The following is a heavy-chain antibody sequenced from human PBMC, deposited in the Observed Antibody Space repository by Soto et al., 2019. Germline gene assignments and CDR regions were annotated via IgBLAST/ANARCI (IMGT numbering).Heavy chain of an antibody. D-gene: IGHD3-3*01. Sequence: QVQLVQSGPEVKKPGASVKISCKASGYTFSTYGFSWVRQAPGQGLEWRGWIGAHNGYTTYAQNFKGRVTMTTDTATTTSYMELRSLTSDDTAVYFCARDWRGAEGFAPWGQGTLVTVSS. CDR2: IGAHNGYT. J-gene: IGHJ5*02. CDR1: GYTFSTYG. V-gene: IGHV1-18*01. CDR3: ARDWRGAEGFAP.